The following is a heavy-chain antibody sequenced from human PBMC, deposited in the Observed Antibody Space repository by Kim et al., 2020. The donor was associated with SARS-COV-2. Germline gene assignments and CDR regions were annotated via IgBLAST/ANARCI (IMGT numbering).Heavy chain of an antibody. CDR2: INHSGST. J-gene: IGHJ4*02. V-gene: IGHV4-34*01. D-gene: IGHD6-19*01. CDR1: GGSFSGYY. CDR3: ARDRGSGWYFVC. Sequence: SETLSLTCAVYGGSFSGYYWSWIRQPPGKGLEWIGEINHSGSTNYNPSLKSRVTISVYTSKNQFSLKLSSVTAADTAVYYCARDRGSGWYFVCWGQGTLVTVSS.